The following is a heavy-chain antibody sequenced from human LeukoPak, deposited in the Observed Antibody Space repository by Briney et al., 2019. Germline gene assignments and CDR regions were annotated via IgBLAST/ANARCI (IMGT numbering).Heavy chain of an antibody. V-gene: IGHV1-69*02. D-gene: IGHD3-22*01. CDR1: GGTFSSYT. CDR3: ARASPVGSGYYYFDY. Sequence: GASVKVSCKASGGTFSSYTISWVRQAPGQGLEWMGRIIPILDIANYAQKFQGRVTITADKSTSTAYMELSSLRSEDTAVYYCARASPVGSGYYYFDYWGQGTLVTVSS. CDR2: IIPILDIA. J-gene: IGHJ4*02.